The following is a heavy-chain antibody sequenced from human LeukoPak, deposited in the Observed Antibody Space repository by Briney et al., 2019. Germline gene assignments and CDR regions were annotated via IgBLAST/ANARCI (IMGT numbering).Heavy chain of an antibody. CDR1: GFNFFSYN. CDR3: ARDPGLSGYYLDH. J-gene: IGHJ4*02. CDR2: ISSSSSTI. Sequence: PGGSLRLSCAASGFNFFSYNMNWVREAPGKGLECVSYISSSSSTIYYADSVRSRFTMSRDNAKKSLSIQMNSLRAEDTAVYYCARDPGLSGYYLDHWGQGTLVTVSS. V-gene: IGHV3-48*01. D-gene: IGHD3-3*01.